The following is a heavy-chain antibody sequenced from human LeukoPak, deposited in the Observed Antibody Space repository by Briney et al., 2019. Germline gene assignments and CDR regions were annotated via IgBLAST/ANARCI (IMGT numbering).Heavy chain of an antibody. J-gene: IGHJ4*02. D-gene: IGHD2-2*01. V-gene: IGHV3-30*04. Sequence: GRSLRLSCAASGFTFSTFSMHWVRQAPGKGLEWVAVILYDGSIQYYADTVRGRFTASRDNSKATLYLQMNSLRVEDTAVYYCARVDCRSTSCSPFVYWGQGTLVTVSS. CDR2: ILYDGSIQ. CDR1: GFTFSTFS. CDR3: ARVDCRSTSCSPFVY.